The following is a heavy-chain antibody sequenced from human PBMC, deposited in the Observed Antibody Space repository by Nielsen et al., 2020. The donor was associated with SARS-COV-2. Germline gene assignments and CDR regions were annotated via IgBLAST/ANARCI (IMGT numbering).Heavy chain of an antibody. CDR3: AREATPSSSLVQHFDY. D-gene: IGHD6-6*01. V-gene: IGHV3-9*01. CDR1: GFTFDDYA. Sequence: SLKISCAASGFTFDDYAMHWVRQAPGKGLEWVSGISWNSGSIGYADSVKGRFTISRDNAKNSLYLQMNSLRAEDTAVYYCAREATPSSSLVQHFDYWGQGTLVTVSS. J-gene: IGHJ4*02. CDR2: ISWNSGSI.